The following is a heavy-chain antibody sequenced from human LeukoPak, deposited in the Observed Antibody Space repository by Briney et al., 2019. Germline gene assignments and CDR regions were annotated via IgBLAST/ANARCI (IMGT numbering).Heavy chain of an antibody. V-gene: IGHV4-39*07. J-gene: IGHJ2*01. CDR3: VTCSSGWFVDWYFDV. D-gene: IGHD6-19*01. CDR1: GGSISSGDYY. Sequence: SQTLSLTCTVSGGSISSGDYYWSWIRQPPGKGLEWVGSIYYSGSTYYNPSLKSRVTISVDTSKNQFSLKLSSVTAADTAVYYCVTCSSGWFVDWYFDVWGRGTLVSVSS. CDR2: IYYSGST.